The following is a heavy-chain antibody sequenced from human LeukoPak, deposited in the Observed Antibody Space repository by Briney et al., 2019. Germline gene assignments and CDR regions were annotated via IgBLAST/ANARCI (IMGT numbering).Heavy chain of an antibody. J-gene: IGHJ4*02. CDR2: ISSSSSYI. CDR1: GFTFSSYS. V-gene: IGHV3-21*01. Sequence: PGGSLRLSCAASGFTFSSYSMNWVRQAPGKGLEWVSSISSSSSYIYYADSVKGRFTISRDNAKNSLYLQMNSLRAEDTAVYYCARHGYGDKHFDYWGQGTLVTVSS. D-gene: IGHD4-17*01. CDR3: ARHGYGDKHFDY.